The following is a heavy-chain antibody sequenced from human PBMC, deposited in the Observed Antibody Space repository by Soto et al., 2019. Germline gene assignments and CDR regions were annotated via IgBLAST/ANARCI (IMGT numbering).Heavy chain of an antibody. Sequence: ASVKVSCKASGYTFTSYGISWVRQAPGQGLEWMGWISAYNGNTNYAQKLQGRVTMTTVTSTSTAYMELRSLRSDDTAVYYCAREEAARGYYYYYGMDVWGQGTTVTVSS. D-gene: IGHD6-6*01. V-gene: IGHV1-18*04. CDR1: GYTFTSYG. CDR2: ISAYNGNT. J-gene: IGHJ6*02. CDR3: AREEAARGYYYYYGMDV.